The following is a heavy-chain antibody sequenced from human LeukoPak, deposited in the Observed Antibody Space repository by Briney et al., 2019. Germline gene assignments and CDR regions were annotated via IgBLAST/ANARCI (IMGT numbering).Heavy chain of an antibody. J-gene: IGHJ3*02. CDR1: GFTFSKFA. Sequence: GGSLRLSCAAAGFTFSKFAMHWVRQAPGKGLEWVAVVSYDGSYKYYADSVKGRFTISRDNSKNTLYLQMNSLRAEDTAVYYCARGSLRAFDIWGQGTMVTVSS. V-gene: IGHV3-30*04. CDR2: VSYDGSYK. CDR3: ARGSLRAFDI.